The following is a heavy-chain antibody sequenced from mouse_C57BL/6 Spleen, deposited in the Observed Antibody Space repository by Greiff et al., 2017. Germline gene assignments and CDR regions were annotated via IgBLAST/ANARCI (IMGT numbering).Heavy chain of an antibody. V-gene: IGHV1-82*01. Sequence: QVQLQQSGPELVKPGASVKISCKASGYAFSSSWMNWVKQRPGKGLEWIGRIYPGDGDTNYNGKFKGKATLTADKSSSTAYMQLSSLTSEDSAVYYCAGGITTVPWFAYWGQGTLVTVSA. CDR3: AGGITTVPWFAY. D-gene: IGHD1-1*01. J-gene: IGHJ3*01. CDR1: GYAFSSSW. CDR2: IYPGDGDT.